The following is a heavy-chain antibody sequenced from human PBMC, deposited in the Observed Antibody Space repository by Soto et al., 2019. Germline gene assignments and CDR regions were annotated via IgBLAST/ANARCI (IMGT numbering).Heavy chain of an antibody. CDR3: ARSTIRDFDWLAADYYYGMDV. D-gene: IGHD3-9*01. CDR2: IWYDGSNK. CDR1: GFTFSSYG. J-gene: IGHJ6*02. Sequence: QVQLVESGGGVVQPARSLRLSCAASGFTFSSYGMHWVRQAPGKGLEWVAVIWYDGSNKYYADSVKGRFTISRDNSKNTLYLQMNSLRAEDTAVYYCARSTIRDFDWLAADYYYGMDVWGQGTTVTVSS. V-gene: IGHV3-33*01.